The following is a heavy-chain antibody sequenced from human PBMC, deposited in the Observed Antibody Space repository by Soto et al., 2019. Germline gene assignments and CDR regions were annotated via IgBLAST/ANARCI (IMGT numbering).Heavy chain of an antibody. CDR2: IYPGDSDT. CDR3: VRRGTVVVPAAPYCYGMDV. V-gene: IGHV5-51*01. CDR1: GYSFTSYW. D-gene: IGHD2-2*01. J-gene: IGHJ6*04. Sequence: EVQLVQSGAEVKKPGESLKISCKGSGYSFTSYWIGWVRKMPGKGLEWMGIIYPGDSDTRYSPSFQGQVTISADKSISTAYLQWSTLRASDTAMYYCVRRGTVVVPAAPYCYGMDVWGNGTTVNASS.